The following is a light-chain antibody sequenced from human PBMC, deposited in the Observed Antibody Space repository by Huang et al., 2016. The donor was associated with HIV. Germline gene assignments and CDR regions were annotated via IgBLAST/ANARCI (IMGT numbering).Light chain of an antibody. J-gene: IGKJ3*01. CDR2: AAS. CDR1: QGITNY. V-gene: IGKV1-16*02. CDR3: QQYNKYPFT. Sequence: DIQMTQSPSSLSASVGDRVTITCRASQGITNYLAWFQQKPGKAPRSLIYAASSLRSGVPSKFSGSGYGTDFTLTISSLQPEDFATYYCQQYNKYPFTFGPGTKVDI.